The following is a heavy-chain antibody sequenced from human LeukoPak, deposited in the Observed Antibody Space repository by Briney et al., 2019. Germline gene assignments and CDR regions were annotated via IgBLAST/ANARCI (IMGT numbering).Heavy chain of an antibody. Sequence: SVKVSCKASGYTFTSYGISWVRQAPGQGLEWMGGIIPIFGTANYAQKFQGRVTITADKSTSTAYMELSSLRSEDTAVYYCASFYYDSSGYYLDDAFDIWGQGTMVTVSS. D-gene: IGHD3-22*01. CDR3: ASFYYDSSGYYLDDAFDI. J-gene: IGHJ3*02. CDR1: GYTFTSYG. CDR2: IIPIFGTA. V-gene: IGHV1-69*06.